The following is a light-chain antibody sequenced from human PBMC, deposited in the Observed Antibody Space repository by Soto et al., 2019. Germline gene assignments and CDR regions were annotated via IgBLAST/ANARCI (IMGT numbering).Light chain of an antibody. J-gene: IGKJ3*01. Sequence: EIVLTRGRAILSIYPGERATLYCRASQSVSSYLAWYQQKPGQAPRLLIYDASNRATGIPARFSGSGSGTDFTLTIISLESEDFADYYCQQRSDWPLTFGPGSKVDIK. CDR3: QQRSDWPLT. V-gene: IGKV3-11*01. CDR1: QSVSSY. CDR2: DAS.